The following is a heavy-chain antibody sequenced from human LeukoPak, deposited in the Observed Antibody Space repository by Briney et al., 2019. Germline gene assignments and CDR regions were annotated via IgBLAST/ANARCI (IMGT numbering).Heavy chain of an antibody. V-gene: IGHV1-2*02. CDR3: ARDLAMYSPDLDD. D-gene: IGHD1-26*01. J-gene: IGHJ4*02. Sequence: ASLTVSCKASGYTFTDYYLHCVRQTPGHGVWWMGWINTKTGVTKYAQKFQGRVTMTRDTSISTAYMEVSRLRSDDTAAFYCARDLAMYSPDLDDWGQGTLVTVSS. CDR2: INTKTGVT. CDR1: GYTFTDYY.